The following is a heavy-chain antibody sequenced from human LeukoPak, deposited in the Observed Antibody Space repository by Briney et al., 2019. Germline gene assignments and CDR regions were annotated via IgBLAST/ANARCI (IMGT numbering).Heavy chain of an antibody. J-gene: IGHJ4*02. Sequence: SVKVSCKASGGTFSSYAISWVRLAPGQGLEWMGRIIPILGIANYAQKFQGRVTITADKSTSTAYMELSSLRSEDTAVYYCARGPVVATAPLDYWGQGTLVTVSS. V-gene: IGHV1-69*04. CDR1: GGTFSSYA. CDR3: ARGPVVATAPLDY. CDR2: IIPILGIA. D-gene: IGHD5-12*01.